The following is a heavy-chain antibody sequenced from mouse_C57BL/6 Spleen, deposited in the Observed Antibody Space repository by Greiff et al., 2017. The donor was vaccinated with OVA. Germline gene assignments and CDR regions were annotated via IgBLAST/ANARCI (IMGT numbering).Heavy chain of an antibody. CDR2: INPNNGGT. J-gene: IGHJ2*01. CDR1: GYTFTDYY. V-gene: IGHV1-26*01. CDR3: ARDLGFDY. Sequence: VQLQQSGPELVKPGASVKISCKASGYTFTDYYMNWVKQSHGKSLEWIGDINPNNGGTSYNQKFKGKATLTVDKSSSTAYMELRSLTSEDSAVYYCARDLGFDYWDQGTTLTVSS. D-gene: IGHD4-1*01.